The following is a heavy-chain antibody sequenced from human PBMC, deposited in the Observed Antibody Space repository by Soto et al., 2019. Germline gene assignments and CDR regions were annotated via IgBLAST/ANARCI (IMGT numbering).Heavy chain of an antibody. CDR1: GFTLSRYW. V-gene: IGHV3-74*01. CDR3: TRDTTGPYDP. CDR2: INPDGSTT. Sequence: EVQLVESGGGLVQPGGSMRLSCAASGFTLSRYWVHWVRQVPGKGLVWVSRINPDGSTTNYADSVKGRFTVSRDNAKNTVYLHMNSLSAEDTAVYYCTRDTTGPYDPWGQGTLVTASS. J-gene: IGHJ5*02. D-gene: IGHD1-1*01.